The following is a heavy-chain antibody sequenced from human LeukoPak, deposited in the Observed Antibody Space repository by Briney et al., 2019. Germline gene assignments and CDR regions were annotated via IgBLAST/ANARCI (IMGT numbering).Heavy chain of an antibody. CDR1: GYTFTGYY. J-gene: IGHJ5*02. Sequence: EASVKVSCKASGYTFTGYYMHWVRQAPGQGLEWMGWINPNSGDTNFAQKFQGRVTMTRDTSISTAYMELSSLRSDDTAVYYCARERGMGDRRFDPWGQGTLVTVSS. CDR2: INPNSGDT. V-gene: IGHV1-2*02. CDR3: ARERGMGDRRFDP. D-gene: IGHD3-16*01.